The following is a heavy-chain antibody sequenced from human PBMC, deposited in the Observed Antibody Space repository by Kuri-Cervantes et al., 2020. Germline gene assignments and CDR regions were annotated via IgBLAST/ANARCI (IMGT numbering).Heavy chain of an antibody. V-gene: IGHV1-69*13. J-gene: IGHJ6*03. CDR1: GYTFSSFG. CDR3: ARELPIGWNYAGYYMDV. CDR2: IIPIFGTA. Sequence: SVKVSCKASGYTFSSFGISWVRQAPGQGLEWMGGIIPIFGTANYAQKFQGRVTITADESTSTAYMELSSLRSEDTAVYYCARELPIGWNYAGYYMDVWGKGTTVTVSS. D-gene: IGHD1-7*01.